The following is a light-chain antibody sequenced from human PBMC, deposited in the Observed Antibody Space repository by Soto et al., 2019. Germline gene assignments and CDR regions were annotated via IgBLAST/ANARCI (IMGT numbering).Light chain of an antibody. V-gene: IGLV1-40*01. Sequence: QSVLTQPPSVSGAPGQRVTISCSGTSSSIGAGYEVHWYHQLPGTAPKLVVSGNGNRPSGVPDRLSASKSGTSASLAITGLQAEDEADYYCSSYADIYTYVFGTGTKLTVL. CDR1: SSSIGAGYE. J-gene: IGLJ1*01. CDR3: SSYADIYTYV. CDR2: GNG.